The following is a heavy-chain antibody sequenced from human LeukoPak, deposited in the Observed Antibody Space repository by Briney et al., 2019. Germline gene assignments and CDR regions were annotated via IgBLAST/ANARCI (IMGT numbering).Heavy chain of an antibody. J-gene: IGHJ4*02. V-gene: IGHV1-18*01. Sequence: ASVKVSCKASGYTFTNYGISWVRQAPGQGLEWMGWISAYNAKTNYAQRLQGRVTMTTDTSTSTAYMELRSLRSDDTAVYYCASSSSVVVTATSFDYWGQGTLVTVSS. CDR3: ASSSSVVVTATSFDY. CDR2: ISAYNAKT. CDR1: GYTFTNYG. D-gene: IGHD2-21*02.